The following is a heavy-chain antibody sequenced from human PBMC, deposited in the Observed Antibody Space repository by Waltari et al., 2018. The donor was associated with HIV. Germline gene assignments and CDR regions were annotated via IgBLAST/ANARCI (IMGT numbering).Heavy chain of an antibody. CDR2: MVYDEDYK. V-gene: IGHV3-30*18. CDR3: AKDTGGVTYTFDY. J-gene: IGHJ4*02. Sequence: QVEVVDSRGGVVRPGRSLRLSCAASGSTSGSYGVQWVCQAPGKGREWVPLMVYDEDYKDYADSVKCLCSLSSDNAKTSVYLQTNRLRAETAAVSDLAKDTGGVTYTFDYWGQGTLVTVSS. CDR1: GSTSGSYG. D-gene: IGHD2-8*02.